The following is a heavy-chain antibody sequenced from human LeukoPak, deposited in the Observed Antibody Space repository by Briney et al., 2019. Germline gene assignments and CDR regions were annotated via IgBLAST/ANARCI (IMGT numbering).Heavy chain of an antibody. D-gene: IGHD6-13*01. V-gene: IGHV4-4*07. CDR2: MYTSGST. J-gene: IGHJ4*02. Sequence: PSETLSLTCTVSGDSMSTYYWSWIRQPARKGLEWIGRMYTSGSTNYNPSLKSRVTMSLDLSKNQFSLKLSSVTAADTAVYYCARDWQQLVDYWGQGTLVTVSS. CDR1: GDSMSTYY. CDR3: ARDWQQLVDY.